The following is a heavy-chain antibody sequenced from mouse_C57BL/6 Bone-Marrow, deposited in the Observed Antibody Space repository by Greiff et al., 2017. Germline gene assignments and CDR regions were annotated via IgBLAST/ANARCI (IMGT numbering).Heavy chain of an antibody. CDR1: GFTFSDYY. CDR2: ISNGGGST. D-gene: IGHD1-1*01. J-gene: IGHJ4*01. CDR3: AREGRTTVVDYAMDY. Sequence: EVHLVESGGGLVQPGGSLKLSCAASGFTFSDYYMYWVRQTPEKRLEWVAYISNGGGSTYYPDTVKGRFTISRDNAKNTLYLQMSRLKSEDTAMYYCAREGRTTVVDYAMDYWGQGTSVTVSS. V-gene: IGHV5-12*01.